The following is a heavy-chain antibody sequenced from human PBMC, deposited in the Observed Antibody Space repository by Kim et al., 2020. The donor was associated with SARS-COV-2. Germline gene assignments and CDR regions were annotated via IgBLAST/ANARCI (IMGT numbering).Heavy chain of an antibody. J-gene: IGHJ3*02. Sequence: SETLSLTCAVLGGSFSRYHWSWIRQTPGTGLEWIGEINHSGGTNYNASLKSRVAISVDTSKNQFSLTLDSVTAADTAVYYCARGRILNNAYSNEAFRVYDSWAQGTLVTVSS. CDR3: ARGRILNNAYSNEAFRVYDS. CDR2: INHSGGT. V-gene: IGHV4-34*01. CDR1: GGSFSRYH. D-gene: IGHD4-4*01.